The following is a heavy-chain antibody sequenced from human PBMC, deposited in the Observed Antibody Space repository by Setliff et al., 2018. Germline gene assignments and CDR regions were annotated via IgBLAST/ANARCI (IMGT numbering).Heavy chain of an antibody. CDR1: GGTFSSYA. D-gene: IGHD3-10*01. Sequence: SVKVSCKASGGTFSSYAISWVRQAPGQGLEWMGGIIPIFGTANYAQKFQGRVTITTDESTSTAYMELSSLRSEDTAVYYCVKTHWDTWIRGAFDIWGQGTMVTVSS. J-gene: IGHJ3*02. CDR2: IIPIFGTA. CDR3: VKTHWDTWIRGAFDI. V-gene: IGHV1-69*05.